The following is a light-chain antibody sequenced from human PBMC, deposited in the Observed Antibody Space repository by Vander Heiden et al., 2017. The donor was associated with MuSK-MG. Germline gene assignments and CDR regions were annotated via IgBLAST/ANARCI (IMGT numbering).Light chain of an antibody. CDR2: QDS. Sequence: SFVLPQPPSVSLSPGQTASITCSGDKLGDKYACWYQQKPGQSLVLVIYQDSKRSSGIPGRFSGSNSGNTATLTIRGTQARDEDDYYCQAWDSSTVVFGGGTKLTVL. CDR3: QAWDSSTVV. J-gene: IGLJ2*01. CDR1: KLGDKY. V-gene: IGLV3-1*01.